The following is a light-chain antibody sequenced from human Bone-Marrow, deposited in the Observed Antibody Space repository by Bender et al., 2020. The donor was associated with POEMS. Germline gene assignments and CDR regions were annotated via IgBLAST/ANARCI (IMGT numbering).Light chain of an antibody. V-gene: IGLV2-14*01. CDR2: DVD. CDR3: SSYTDSSTLVV. CDR1: SSDVGGYDS. Sequence: QSALTQPASVSGSPGQSITISCTGTSSDVGGYDSVSWYQQHPGKAPQLIIYDVDTRPLGVTDRFSGSKSGNTASLTISGLQAEDESDYYCSSYTDSSTLVVFGGGTKLTVL. J-gene: IGLJ3*02.